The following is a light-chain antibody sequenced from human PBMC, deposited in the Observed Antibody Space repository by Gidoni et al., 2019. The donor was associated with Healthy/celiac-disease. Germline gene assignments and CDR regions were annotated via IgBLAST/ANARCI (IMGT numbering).Light chain of an antibody. CDR2: WAS. CDR1: QSVLYSSNNKNY. Sequence: DIVMTQSPDSLAVSLGERATINCKSSQSVLYSSNNKNYLAWYQQKPGQPPKLLIYWASTRESGVPDRFSGSGSGTDFTLTISSLQVEDVAVYYCQQYYSTPWPFGQGTKVEIK. J-gene: IGKJ1*01. CDR3: QQYYSTPWP. V-gene: IGKV4-1*01.